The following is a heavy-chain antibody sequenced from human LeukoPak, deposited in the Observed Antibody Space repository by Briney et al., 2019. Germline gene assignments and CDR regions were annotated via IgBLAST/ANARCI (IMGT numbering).Heavy chain of an antibody. V-gene: IGHV4-61*01. CDR2: IYYSGST. J-gene: IGHJ5*02. CDR1: GGSISSGSYY. Sequence: PSETLSLTCTVSGGSISSGSYYWSWIRQPPGKGLEWIGYIYYSGSTNYNPSLKSRVTISVDTSKNQFSLKLSSVTAADTAVYYCARGIESSTSWIDPWGQGTLVTVSS. D-gene: IGHD2-2*01. CDR3: ARGIESSTSWIDP.